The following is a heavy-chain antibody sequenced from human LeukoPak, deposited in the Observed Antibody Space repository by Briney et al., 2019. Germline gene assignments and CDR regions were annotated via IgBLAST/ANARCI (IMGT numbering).Heavy chain of an antibody. D-gene: IGHD3-10*01. CDR3: EKEIWFGESPPFDY. Sequence: GGSLRLSCAASGFTFSNYDMHWVRQVTGKGLEWVAVISYDGSNKYYADSVKGRFTISRDNSKNTLYLQMNSLRAEDTAVYYCEKEIWFGESPPFDYWGQGTLVTVSS. V-gene: IGHV3-30*18. CDR2: ISYDGSNK. CDR1: GFTFSNYD. J-gene: IGHJ4*02.